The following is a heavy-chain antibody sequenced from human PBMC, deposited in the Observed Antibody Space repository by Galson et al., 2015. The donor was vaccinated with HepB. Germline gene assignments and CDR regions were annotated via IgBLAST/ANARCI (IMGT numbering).Heavy chain of an antibody. J-gene: IGHJ4*01. D-gene: IGHD3-10*01. V-gene: IGHV3-64D*06. CDR2: ISSNGGST. CDR3: ATYYYGSGSPRVDY. CDR1: GFTLSSYA. Sequence: SLRLSCAASGFTLSSYAMHWVRQAPGKGLEYVSAISSNGGSTYYADSVKGRFTISRDNSKNTLYLQMSSLRAEDTAVYYCATYYYGSGSPRVDYWGQGTLVTVSS.